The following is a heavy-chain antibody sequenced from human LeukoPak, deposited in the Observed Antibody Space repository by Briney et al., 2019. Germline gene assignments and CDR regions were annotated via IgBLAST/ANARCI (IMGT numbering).Heavy chain of an antibody. CDR2: ISSSSSTI. J-gene: IGHJ5*02. CDR3: ARDLSITHHYEDFWSGYPPSRWFDP. D-gene: IGHD3-3*01. CDR1: GFTFSSYS. Sequence: GGSLRLSYAASGFTFSSYSMNWVRQAPGKGLEWVSYISSSSSTIYYADSVKGRFTISRDNAKNSLYLQMNSLRAEDTAVYYCARDLSITHHYEDFWSGYPPSRWFDPWGQGTLVTVSS. V-gene: IGHV3-48*04.